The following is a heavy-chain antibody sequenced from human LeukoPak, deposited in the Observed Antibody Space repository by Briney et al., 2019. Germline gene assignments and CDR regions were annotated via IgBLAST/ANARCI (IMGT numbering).Heavy chain of an antibody. V-gene: IGHV3-30*18. Sequence: GGSLRLSCAASGFTFSDYNMNWLRQAPGRGREWVAVILYDGSNKYYAESVKGRFPVSRDNSKNTLYLQVNSLRVEDTAVYYCAKVRWDNSGWYYSDSWGQGTLVTVSS. D-gene: IGHD6-19*01. CDR1: GFTFSDYN. J-gene: IGHJ4*02. CDR3: AKVRWDNSGWYYSDS. CDR2: ILYDGSNK.